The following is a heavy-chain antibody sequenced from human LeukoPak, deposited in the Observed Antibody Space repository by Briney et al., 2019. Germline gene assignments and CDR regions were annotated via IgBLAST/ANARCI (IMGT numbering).Heavy chain of an antibody. CDR3: ARSGSYYDSSGYRYFDY. D-gene: IGHD3-22*01. V-gene: IGHV1-69*05. Sequence: SVKVSCKASGGTFSSYAISWVRQAPGQGLEWMGRIIPIFGTANYAQKFQGRVTITTDESTSTAYMELRSLRSEDTAVYYCARSGSYYDSSGYRYFDYWGQGTLVNVSS. CDR2: IIPIFGTA. CDR1: GGTFSSYA. J-gene: IGHJ4*02.